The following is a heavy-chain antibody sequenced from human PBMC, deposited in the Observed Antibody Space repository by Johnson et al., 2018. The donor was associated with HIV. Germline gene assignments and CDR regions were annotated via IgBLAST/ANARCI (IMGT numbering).Heavy chain of an antibody. CDR1: GFTFSSYG. J-gene: IGHJ3*02. Sequence: VQLVESGGGVVQPGRSLRLSCAASGFTFSSYGMHWVRQAPGKGLEWVAVISYDGSNKYYADSVKGRFTISRDNSKNTRYLQMNSLRAEDTAVYYCAKWIVLGVRAFDIWGQWTMVPVSS. D-gene: IGHD3-22*01. CDR3: AKWIVLGVRAFDI. CDR2: ISYDGSNK. V-gene: IGHV3-30*18.